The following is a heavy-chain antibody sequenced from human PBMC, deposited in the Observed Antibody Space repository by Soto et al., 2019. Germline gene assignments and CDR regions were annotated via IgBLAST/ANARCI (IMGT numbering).Heavy chain of an antibody. CDR2: INPNSGGT. J-gene: IGHJ6*02. Sequence: EASVKVSCKASGYTFTGYYMHWVRQAPGQGLEWMGWINPNSGGTNYAQKFQGWVTMTRDTSISTAYMELSRLRSDDTAVYYCARGTHDYGGNLADDYYYVMDVWAQGTTVTVSS. D-gene: IGHD4-17*01. CDR1: GYTFTGYY. V-gene: IGHV1-2*04. CDR3: ARGTHDYGGNLADDYYYVMDV.